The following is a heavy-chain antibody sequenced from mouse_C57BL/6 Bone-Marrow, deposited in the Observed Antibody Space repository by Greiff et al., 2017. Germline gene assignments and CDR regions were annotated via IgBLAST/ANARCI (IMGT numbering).Heavy chain of an antibody. CDR3: ARYYGGYHWFAY. D-gene: IGHD1-1*02. CDR2: IYPGSGST. Sequence: QVQLKQPGAELVKPGASVKMSCKASGYTFTSYWITWVKQRPGQGLEWIGDIYPGSGSTNYNEKFKSKATLTVDTSSSTAYMQLSSLTSEDSAVYYWARYYGGYHWFAYWGQGTLVTVSA. J-gene: IGHJ3*01. CDR1: GYTFTSYW. V-gene: IGHV1-55*01.